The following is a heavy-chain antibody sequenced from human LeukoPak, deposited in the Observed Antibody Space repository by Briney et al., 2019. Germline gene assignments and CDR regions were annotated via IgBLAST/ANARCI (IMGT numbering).Heavy chain of an antibody. CDR1: GFTFSNYA. J-gene: IGHJ4*02. Sequence: GGSLRLSCAASGFTFSNYAMSWVRQAPGKGLEWVSAISGSGGSTYYADSVKGRFTISRDNSKNTLYLQMNSLRAEDTAVYYCAKDRGSCSSTSCYYFDYWGQGTLVTVSS. CDR2: ISGSGGST. D-gene: IGHD2-2*01. CDR3: AKDRGSCSSTSCYYFDY. V-gene: IGHV3-23*01.